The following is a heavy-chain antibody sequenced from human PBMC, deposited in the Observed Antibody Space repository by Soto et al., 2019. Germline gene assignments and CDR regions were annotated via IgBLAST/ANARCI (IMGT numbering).Heavy chain of an antibody. CDR1: GGSISSSSYY. CDR3: ARAAMGGSSWPFDY. Sequence: PSETLSLTCTVSGGSISSSSYYWGWIRQPPGKGLEWIGEIYHSGSTNYNPSLKSRVTISVDKSKNQFSLKLNSVTAADTAVYYCARAAMGGSSWPFDYWGQGTLVTVSS. CDR2: IYHSGST. D-gene: IGHD6-13*01. V-gene: IGHV4-39*07. J-gene: IGHJ4*02.